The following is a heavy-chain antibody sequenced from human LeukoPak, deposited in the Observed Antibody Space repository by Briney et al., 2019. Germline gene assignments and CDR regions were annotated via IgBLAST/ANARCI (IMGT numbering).Heavy chain of an antibody. J-gene: IGHJ3*02. CDR2: INHSGST. Sequence: SETLSLTCAVYGGSFSGYYWSWIRQPPGKGLEWIGEINHSGSTNYNPSLKSRVTISVDTSKNQFSLKLSSVTAADTAVYYCARESSTYYYDSSGYYPDAFDIWGQGTVVTVSS. D-gene: IGHD3-22*01. V-gene: IGHV4-34*01. CDR3: ARESSTYYYDSSGYYPDAFDI. CDR1: GGSFSGYY.